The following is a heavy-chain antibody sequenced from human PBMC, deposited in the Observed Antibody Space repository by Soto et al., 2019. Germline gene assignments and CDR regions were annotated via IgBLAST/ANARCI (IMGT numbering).Heavy chain of an antibody. Sequence: PSETLSLTCTVSGGSISSYYWSWIRQPPGKGLEWIGFISYSGSTYYSTSLKSRVTISVDTSKSQFSLNLSFVTAADTAVYYCATMCTPATGLYFFDSRAQRSPVPVSS. V-gene: IGHV4-59*08. D-gene: IGHD2-15*01. J-gene: IGHJ4*02. CDR1: GGSISSYY. CDR2: ISYSGST. CDR3: ATMCTPATGLYFFDS.